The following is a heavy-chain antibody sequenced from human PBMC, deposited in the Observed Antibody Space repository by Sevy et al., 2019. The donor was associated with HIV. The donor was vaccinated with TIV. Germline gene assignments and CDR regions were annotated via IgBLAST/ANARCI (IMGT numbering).Heavy chain of an antibody. CDR1: GFTFDDYG. J-gene: IGHJ4*02. CDR2: INWNGGST. CDR3: ARHLQYSSSSPLDY. Sequence: GESLKISCAASGFTFDDYGMSWVRQAPGKGLEWVSGINWNGGSTGYADSVKGRFTISRDNAKNSLYLQMNSLRAEDTALYHCARHLQYSSSSPLDYWGQGTLVTVSS. V-gene: IGHV3-20*01. D-gene: IGHD6-6*01.